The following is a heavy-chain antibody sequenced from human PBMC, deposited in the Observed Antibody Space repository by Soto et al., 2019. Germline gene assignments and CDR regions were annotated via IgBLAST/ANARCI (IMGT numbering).Heavy chain of an antibody. J-gene: IGHJ4*02. Sequence: GGSLRLSCAASGFTFSSYAMSWVRQAPGKGLEWVSAISTNGGSTDYADSVKGRFTISRDNSKNTVYLQMSSLRVEDTAVYYCVKGEYYYDSSGYYPFDYWGQGTLVTVSS. D-gene: IGHD3-22*01. CDR2: ISTNGGST. CDR3: VKGEYYYDSSGYYPFDY. CDR1: GFTFSSYA. V-gene: IGHV3-64D*06.